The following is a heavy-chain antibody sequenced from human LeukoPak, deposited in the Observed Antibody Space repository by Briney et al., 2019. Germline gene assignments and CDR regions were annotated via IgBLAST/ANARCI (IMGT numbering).Heavy chain of an antibody. V-gene: IGHV4-30-2*01. CDR1: GGSISSGGYY. CDR2: IYHSGST. Sequence: SQTLSLTCTVSGGSISSGGYYWSWLRQPPGKGLEWIGYIYHSGSTYYNPSLKSRVTISVDRSKNQFSLKLSSVTAADTAVYYCARSYGSGPNWFDPWGQGTLVTVSS. CDR3: ARSYGSGPNWFDP. J-gene: IGHJ5*02. D-gene: IGHD3-10*01.